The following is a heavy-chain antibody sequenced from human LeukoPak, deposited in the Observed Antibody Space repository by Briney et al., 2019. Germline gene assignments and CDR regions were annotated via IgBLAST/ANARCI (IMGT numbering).Heavy chain of an antibody. D-gene: IGHD1-26*01. Sequence: SETLSLTCAVYGGSFSGYYWSWIRQPPGKGLEWIGEINHSGSTNYNPSLKSRVTISVDTSKNQFSLKLSSVTAADTAVYYCARGSVSGSYRSWFDPWGQGTLVTVSS. V-gene: IGHV4-34*01. J-gene: IGHJ5*02. CDR2: INHSGST. CDR1: GGSFSGYY. CDR3: ARGSVSGSYRSWFDP.